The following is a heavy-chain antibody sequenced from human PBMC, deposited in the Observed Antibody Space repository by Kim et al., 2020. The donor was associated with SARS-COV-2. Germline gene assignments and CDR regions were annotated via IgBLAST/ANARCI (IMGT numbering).Heavy chain of an antibody. CDR2: ISSSSSTI. CDR3: ARLYYYDSSGYYYYYGMDV. CDR1: GFTFSSYS. V-gene: IGHV3-48*04. Sequence: GGSLRLSCAASGFTFSSYSMNWVRQAPGKGLEWVSYISSSSSTIYYADSVKGRFTISRDNTKNSLYLQMNSLRAEDTAVYYCARLYYYDSSGYYYYYGMDVWGQGTTVTVSS. D-gene: IGHD3-22*01. J-gene: IGHJ6*02.